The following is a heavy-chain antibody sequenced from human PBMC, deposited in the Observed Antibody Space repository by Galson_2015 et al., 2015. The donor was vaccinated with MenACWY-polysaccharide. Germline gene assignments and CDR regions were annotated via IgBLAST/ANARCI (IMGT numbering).Heavy chain of an antibody. CDR2: ISYDGGT. V-gene: IGHV4-31*03. CDR1: GDSITSGGYF. J-gene: IGHJ5*02. CDR3: ARGGRAVSNRNWFDP. Sequence: TLSLTCTVSGDSITSGGYFWSWIRQHPGKGLEWIASISYDGGTYYNPSLKSRVTISADTPNNQFSLKLSSVTAADTAVYYCARGGRAVSNRNWFDPWGQGTLVTVSP. D-gene: IGHD3-16*01.